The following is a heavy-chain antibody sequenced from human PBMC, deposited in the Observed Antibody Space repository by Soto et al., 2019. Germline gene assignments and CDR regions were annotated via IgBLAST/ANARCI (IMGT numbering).Heavy chain of an antibody. V-gene: IGHV3-33*01. CDR1: GFTFSSYG. CDR3: ARDSGNYDDSSGFVDY. Sequence: PGGSLRLSCAASGFTFSSYGMHWVRKAPGTGLEWVAVIWYDGSNKYYADSVKGRFTISRDNSKNTLYLQMNSLRAEDTAVYYCARDSGNYDDSSGFVDYWGQGTLVTVSS. J-gene: IGHJ4*02. D-gene: IGHD3-22*01. CDR2: IWYDGSNK.